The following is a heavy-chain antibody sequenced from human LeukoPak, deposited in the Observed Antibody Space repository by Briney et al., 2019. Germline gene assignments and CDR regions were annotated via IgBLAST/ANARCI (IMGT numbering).Heavy chain of an antibody. CDR3: ARGNEYTWWQ. V-gene: IGHV4-4*02. CDR2: TWHSGSST. D-gene: IGHD2-15*01. CDR1: VGSIKTNYW. J-gene: IGHJ4*02. Sequence: SETLSLTCTVSVGSIKTNYWWTWVRQPPGKGLEWIGETWHSGSSTNYNPSLKSRVTISVDKPKSQFSLKLTSVTAADTAIYYCARGNEYTWWQWSQGTLVTVSS.